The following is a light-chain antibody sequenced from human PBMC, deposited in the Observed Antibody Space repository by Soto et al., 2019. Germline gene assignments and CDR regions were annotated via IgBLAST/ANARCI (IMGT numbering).Light chain of an antibody. CDR2: GAS. J-gene: IGKJ4*01. V-gene: IGKV3-20*01. Sequence: EIVLTQSPGTLSLSPGERATLSCRASQSVTGNFLGWYQQKPGQAPRLLIYGASSRATGIPDRFSGSGSGTDFTLTISRLEPEDFAVYYCQQYGGSPPLTFGGGTKVEI. CDR1: QSVTGNF. CDR3: QQYGGSPPLT.